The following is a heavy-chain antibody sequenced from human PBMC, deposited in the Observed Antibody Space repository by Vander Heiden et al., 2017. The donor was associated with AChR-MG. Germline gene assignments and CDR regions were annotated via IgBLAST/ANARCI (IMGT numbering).Heavy chain of an antibody. V-gene: IGHV3-73*02. CDR3: TRSIPRQWLALADWFDP. CDR2: IRSKANSYAT. J-gene: IGHJ5*02. Sequence: EVQLVESGGGLVQPGGSLTLSCAASGFTFSGSAMHWVRQASGKGLEWVGRIRSKANSYATAYAASVKGRFTISRDDSKNTAYLQMNSLKTEDTAVYYCTRSIPRQWLALADWFDPWGQGTLVTVSS. D-gene: IGHD6-19*01. CDR1: GFTFSGSA.